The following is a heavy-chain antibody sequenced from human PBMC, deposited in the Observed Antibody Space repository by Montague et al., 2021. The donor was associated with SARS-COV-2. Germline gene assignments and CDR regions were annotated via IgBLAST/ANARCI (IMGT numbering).Heavy chain of an antibody. Sequence: SETLSLTCTVPGGSISSFYRSWFRQPPGKGLEWIGYISDSVSTNYNPSLTSRVTMSVDTSKNQFSLKVNSVTAADTAVYYCARHYSATLPAVYWGQGTLVTVSS. V-gene: IGHV4-59*08. D-gene: IGHD2-15*01. J-gene: IGHJ4*02. CDR3: ARHYSATLPAVY. CDR1: GGSISSFY. CDR2: ISDSVST.